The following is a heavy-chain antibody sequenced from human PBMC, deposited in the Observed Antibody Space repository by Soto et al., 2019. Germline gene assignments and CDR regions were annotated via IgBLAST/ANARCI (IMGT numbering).Heavy chain of an antibody. J-gene: IGHJ4*02. CDR2: IYYSGST. D-gene: IGHD3-9*01. V-gene: IGHV4-59*01. CDR3: AREDYDILTGSLYYFDY. CDR1: GGSISSYY. Sequence: PSETLSLTCTVSGGSISSYYWSWIRQPPGKGLEWIGYIYYSGSTNYNPSLKSRVTISVDMSKNQFSLKLSSVTAADTAVYYCAREDYDILTGSLYYFDYWGQGTLVTVSS.